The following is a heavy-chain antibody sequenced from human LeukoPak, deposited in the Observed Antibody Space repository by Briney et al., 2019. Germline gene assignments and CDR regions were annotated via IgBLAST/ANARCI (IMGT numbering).Heavy chain of an antibody. J-gene: IGHJ4*02. Sequence: GGSLRLSCAASGFTFSSYSMNWVRQAPGKGLEWVSSISSSSSYIYYADSVKGRFTISRDNAKNSLYLQMNSLRAEDTAVYYCARDTPTPTQWRPFGYWGQGTLVTVSS. CDR2: ISSSSSYI. D-gene: IGHD6-19*01. V-gene: IGHV3-21*01. CDR3: ARDTPTPTQWRPFGY. CDR1: GFTFSSYS.